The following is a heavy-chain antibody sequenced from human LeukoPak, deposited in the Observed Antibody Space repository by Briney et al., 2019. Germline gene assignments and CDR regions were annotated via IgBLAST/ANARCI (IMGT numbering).Heavy chain of an antibody. J-gene: IGHJ4*02. CDR3: AKRRYGSGSSYYFDY. Sequence: PGGFLRLSCAASGFTFSSYAMSWVRQAPGKGLEWVSAISGSGGSTYYADSVKGRFTISRDNSKNTLYLQMNSLRAEDTAVYYCAKRRYGSGSSYYFDYWGQGTLVTVSS. CDR2: ISGSGGST. CDR1: GFTFSSYA. D-gene: IGHD3-10*01. V-gene: IGHV3-23*01.